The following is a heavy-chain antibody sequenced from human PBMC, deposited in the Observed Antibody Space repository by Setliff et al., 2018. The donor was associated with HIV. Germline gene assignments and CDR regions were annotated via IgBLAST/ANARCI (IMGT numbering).Heavy chain of an antibody. D-gene: IGHD2-15*01. V-gene: IGHV1-18*01. CDR1: DYTFTNYG. CDR3: ARGSPYGGLHWFDP. J-gene: IGHJ5*02. Sequence: GASVKVSCKTSDYTFTNYGIYWVRQAPGQGLEWMAWISPKNGNTNHAQKYHERLIMSTDTSTSTAYTELRSLRSDDTAVYYCARGSPYGGLHWFDPWGQGTLVTVSS. CDR2: ISPKNGNT.